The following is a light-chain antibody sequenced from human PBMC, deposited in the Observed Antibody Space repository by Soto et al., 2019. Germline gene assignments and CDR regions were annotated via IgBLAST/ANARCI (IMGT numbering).Light chain of an antibody. CDR1: QGISTY. V-gene: IGKV1-27*01. Sequence: DFQITQSPSSLPASVGDRVTITCRASQGISTYLAWYQQKPGKVPKLLIYGASTLQSGVTSRFSGSGSGTDFTLTISNLQPEDVATYYCQKHNGAPFTFGPGTKVDIK. CDR3: QKHNGAPFT. J-gene: IGKJ3*01. CDR2: GAS.